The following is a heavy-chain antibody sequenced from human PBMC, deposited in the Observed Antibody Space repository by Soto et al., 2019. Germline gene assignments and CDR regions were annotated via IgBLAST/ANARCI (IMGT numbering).Heavy chain of an antibody. V-gene: IGHV1-18*01. D-gene: IGHD3-10*01. CDR1: VNSFTVKV. J-gene: IGHJ6*02. CDR3: ARDNGFGESDV. CDR2: ISAYNGNT. Sequence: QVQLVQSEAGVRNPGAPVKFSGKPSVNSFTVKVTGGVRRAPEQGLEGMGWISAYNGNTNYAQKLQGRVTMTTDTSTSTAYMELRSLRSDDTAVYYCARDNGFGESDVWGQGTTVTVSS.